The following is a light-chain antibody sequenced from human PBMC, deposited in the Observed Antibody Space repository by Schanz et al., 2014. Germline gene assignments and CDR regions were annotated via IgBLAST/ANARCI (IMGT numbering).Light chain of an antibody. CDR1: QSVASNF. V-gene: IGKV3-20*01. J-gene: IGKJ3*01. CDR2: GAS. Sequence: EIVLTQSSGTLSLSPGERATLSCRASQSVASNFLAWYQQRPGQAPRLLIYGASSRATGVPDRFSGSGSGTDFSLTISRLEPEDFAVYYCQQYGISRFTFGPGTKVDIK. CDR3: QQYGISRFT.